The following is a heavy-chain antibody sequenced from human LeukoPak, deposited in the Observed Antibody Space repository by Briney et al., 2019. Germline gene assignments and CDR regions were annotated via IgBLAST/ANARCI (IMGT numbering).Heavy chain of an antibody. D-gene: IGHD2-2*01. J-gene: IGHJ4*02. CDR2: IWYDGSDK. V-gene: IGHV3-30*02. CDR1: GFTFSSYG. Sequence: GGSLRLSCAASGFTFSSYGMHWVRQAPGKGLEWVAFIWYDGSDKLYSDSVRGRFTVSKDNSKNTLYLQMNSLRAEDTAVYYCAEAEDIVVVPAAMMPVYWGQGTLVTVSS. CDR3: AEAEDIVVVPAAMMPVY.